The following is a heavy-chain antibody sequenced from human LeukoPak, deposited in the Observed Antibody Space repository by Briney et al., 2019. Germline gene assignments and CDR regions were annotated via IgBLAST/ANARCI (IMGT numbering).Heavy chain of an antibody. CDR1: GFTFSSYE. Sequence: PGGSLRLSCAASGFTFSSYEMNWVRQAPGKGLEWVSYISSSGSTIYYADSVKGRFTISRDNAKNSLYLQMNSLRAEDTAVYYCARDYCSSTSCPIGAIGFDYWGRGTLVTVSS. J-gene: IGHJ4*02. V-gene: IGHV3-48*03. CDR3: ARDYCSSTSCPIGAIGFDY. CDR2: ISSSGSTI. D-gene: IGHD2-2*01.